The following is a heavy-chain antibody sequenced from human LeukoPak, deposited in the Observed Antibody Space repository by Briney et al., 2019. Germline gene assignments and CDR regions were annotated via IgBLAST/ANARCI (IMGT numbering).Heavy chain of an antibody. V-gene: IGHV4-34*01. CDR2: INHSGST. CDR1: GGSFSGYY. D-gene: IGHD3-3*01. Sequence: SETLSLTCAVYGGSFSGYYWSWIRQPPGKGLEWIGEINHSGSTIYNPSLKSRVTISVDTSKNQFSLKLSPVTAADTAVYYCARSGVGYYDFWSGYSHENWFDPWGQGTLVTVSS. CDR3: ARSGVGYYDFWSGYSHENWFDP. J-gene: IGHJ5*02.